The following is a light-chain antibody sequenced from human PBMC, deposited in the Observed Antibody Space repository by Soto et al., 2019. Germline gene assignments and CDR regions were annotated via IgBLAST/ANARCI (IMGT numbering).Light chain of an antibody. CDR3: CSYAGGYTFV. J-gene: IGLJ1*01. CDR2: DTT. CDR1: TSNIGAYNF. Sequence: QSSLTQPRSVSGSPGQSVTISCTGATSNIGAYNFVSWYQLHPDKAPKVIIYDTTKRPSGVPDRFSGSKSGNTASLTISGLQAEDEADYYCCSYAGGYTFVFGTGTKVTVL. V-gene: IGLV2-11*01.